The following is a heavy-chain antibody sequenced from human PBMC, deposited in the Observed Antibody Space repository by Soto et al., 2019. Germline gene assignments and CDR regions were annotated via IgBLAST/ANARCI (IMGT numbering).Heavy chain of an antibody. CDR1: RFTFSSYT. D-gene: IGHD3-16*01. CDR2: IGGSAGGT. V-gene: IGHV3-23*01. CDR3: AKVGGATIRNGMDV. Sequence: PGVSLRLSFAASRFTFSSYTMSWVRQAPGKGLEWISTIGGSAGGTYYADSVKGRFTISRDNSKSTLYLQMDSLRAEDTAVYYCAKVGGATIRNGMDVWGQGTTVTVSS. J-gene: IGHJ6*02.